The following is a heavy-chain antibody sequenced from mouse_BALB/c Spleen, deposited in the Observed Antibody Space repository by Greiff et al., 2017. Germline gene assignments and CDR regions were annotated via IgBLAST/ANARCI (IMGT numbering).Heavy chain of an antibody. CDR2: IYPGDGDT. Sequence: QVQLQQSGAELVRPGSSVKISCKASGYAFSSYWMNWVKQRPGQGLEWIGQIYPGDGDTNYNGKFKGKATLTADKSSSTAYMQLSSLTSEDSAVYFCARVADSWFAYWGQGTLVTVSA. CDR1: GYAFSSYW. CDR3: ARVADSWFAY. V-gene: IGHV1-80*01. J-gene: IGHJ3*01.